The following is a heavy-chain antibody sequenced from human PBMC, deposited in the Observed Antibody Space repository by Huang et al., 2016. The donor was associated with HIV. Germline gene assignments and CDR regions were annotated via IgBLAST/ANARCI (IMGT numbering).Heavy chain of an antibody. Sequence: EVQLVESGGTLIQPGRSLRLSCTASGFTFGAYGMSWFRQALGKGREGVGFMSSKAQGGTTENAASVKGRFIVSRDDSKNIAYLRMSSLKTEDTAVYYCSTVGGGIDYIGYTSAYYATGGYWGQGTLVTVSS. J-gene: IGHJ4*02. CDR3: STVGGGIDYIGYTSAYYATGGY. CDR1: GFTFGAYG. D-gene: IGHD6-19*01. CDR2: MSSKAQGGTT. V-gene: IGHV3-49*03.